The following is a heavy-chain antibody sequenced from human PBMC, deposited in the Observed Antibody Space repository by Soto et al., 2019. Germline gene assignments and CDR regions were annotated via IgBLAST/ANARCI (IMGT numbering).Heavy chain of an antibody. D-gene: IGHD7-27*01. V-gene: IGHV4-31*02. CDR3: ARSRGTGTSPQACQP. Sequence: RICKQKHPGKGLEWIGYIFYSGSTYYNPSLKSRVTISVDTSSNQFSLKLTSVTAADTAGYYCARSRGTGTSPQACQPWGPGPRVSVS. CDR2: IFYSGST. J-gene: IGHJ1*01.